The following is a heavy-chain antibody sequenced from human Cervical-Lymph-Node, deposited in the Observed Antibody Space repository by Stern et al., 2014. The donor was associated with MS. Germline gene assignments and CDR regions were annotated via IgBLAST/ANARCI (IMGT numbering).Heavy chain of an antibody. J-gene: IGHJ4*02. Sequence: QVQLVQSEAEVKKPGASVKVSCKASGYSFTSHYMHWVRQAPGQGLEWVGIINPSGDSASYAQKLQGRVTMTRDTSTSTVYMELSSLRSEDTAVYYCASGTGSKRPTGNYWGQGTLVTVSS. CDR2: INPSGDSA. D-gene: IGHD3/OR15-3a*01. V-gene: IGHV1-46*01. CDR1: GYSFTSHY. CDR3: ASGTGSKRPTGNY.